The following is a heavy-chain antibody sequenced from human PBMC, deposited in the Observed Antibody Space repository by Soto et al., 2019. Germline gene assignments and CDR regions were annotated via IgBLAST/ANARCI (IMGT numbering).Heavy chain of an antibody. CDR1: GFTFGSYS. CDR3: VRDALDYVLEY. V-gene: IGHV3-21*01. CDR2: LTSISTFI. Sequence: GGSLRLSCAASGFTFGSYSMNWVRQAPGKGLEWVASLTSISTFIYYADSVKGRFTISRDNANNSLFLHMHSLRAEDTAVYFCVRDALDYVLEYWGQGTPVTVSS. D-gene: IGHD4-17*01. J-gene: IGHJ4*02.